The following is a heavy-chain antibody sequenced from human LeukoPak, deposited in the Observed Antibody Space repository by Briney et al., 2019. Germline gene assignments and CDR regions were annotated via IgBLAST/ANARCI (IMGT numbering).Heavy chain of an antibody. CDR3: ARVGPLATRSAGHYYFDL. D-gene: IGHD3-10*01. CDR2: VSDKGDAT. CDR1: GFTFSNYA. V-gene: IGHV3-23*01. J-gene: IGHJ2*01. Sequence: GGSLRLSCAASGFTFSNYAMSWVRRAPGKGPEWFSTVSDKGDATAHADSVKGRFTISRDNAKNTLSLLMNILRAEDTAVYYCARVGPLATRSAGHYYFDLWGRGTLVTVSS.